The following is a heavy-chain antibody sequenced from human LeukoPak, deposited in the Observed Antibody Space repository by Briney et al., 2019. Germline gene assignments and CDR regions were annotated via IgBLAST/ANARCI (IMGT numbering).Heavy chain of an antibody. CDR2: ISSGSRYT. Sequence: GGSLRLSCAASGFTFSDFYMTWVRQAPGKGLEWLSYISSGSRYTLYADSVKGRFTVSRDDAKNTLYLQMNSLRAEDTAVYYCVRDTYYNGMDVWGQGTTVTVSS. CDR3: VRDTYYNGMDV. CDR1: GFTFSDFY. J-gene: IGHJ6*02. V-gene: IGHV3-11*06.